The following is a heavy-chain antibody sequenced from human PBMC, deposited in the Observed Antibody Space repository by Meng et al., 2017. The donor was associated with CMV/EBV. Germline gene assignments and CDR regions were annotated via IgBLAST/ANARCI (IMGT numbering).Heavy chain of an antibody. J-gene: IGHJ4*02. V-gene: IGHV4-4*02. Sequence: ISSSNWWSWVRQPPGKGLEWIGEIYHSGSTNYNPSLKSRVTISVDKSKNQFSLKLSSVTAADTAVYYCAGAAYDFWSGYQPRYFDYWGQGTLVTVSS. CDR2: IYHSGST. D-gene: IGHD3-3*01. CDR1: ISSSNW. CDR3: AGAAYDFWSGYQPRYFDY.